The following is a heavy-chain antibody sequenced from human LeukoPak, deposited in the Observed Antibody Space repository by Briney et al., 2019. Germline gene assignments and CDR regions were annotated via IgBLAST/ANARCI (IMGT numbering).Heavy chain of an antibody. CDR1: GFTVSSNS. D-gene: IGHD6-13*01. J-gene: IGHJ4*02. V-gene: IGHV3-53*01. CDR2: IYSDNT. Sequence: AGGSLRLSCTVSGFTVSSNSMSWVRQAPGKGLEWVSFIYSDNTHYSDSVKGRFTISRDNSKNTLYLQMNSLRAEDTAVYYCARDREYSSSWFSAVFDYWGQGTLVTVSS. CDR3: ARDREYSSSWFSAVFDY.